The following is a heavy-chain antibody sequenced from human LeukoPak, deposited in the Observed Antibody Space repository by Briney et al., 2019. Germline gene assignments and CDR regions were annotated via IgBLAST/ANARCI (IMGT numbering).Heavy chain of an antibody. J-gene: IGHJ4*02. CDR1: GGSISSYY. CDR2: KYYSGST. D-gene: IGHD6-19*01. Sequence: SETLSLTCTVSGGSISSYYWSWIRQPPGKGLEWIGYKYYSGSTNYNPSLKSRVTISVDTSKNQSSLKLSSVTAADTAVYYCARDLYSSGWFDYWGQGTLVTVSS. V-gene: IGHV4-59*12. CDR3: ARDLYSSGWFDY.